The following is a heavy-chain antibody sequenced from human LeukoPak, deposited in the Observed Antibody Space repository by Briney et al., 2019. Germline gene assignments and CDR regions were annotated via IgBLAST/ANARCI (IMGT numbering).Heavy chain of an antibody. D-gene: IGHD2-2*01. CDR1: GFTFDDYA. Sequence: GGSLRLSCAASGFTFDDYAMHWVRQAPGKGLEWVSLISGDGGSTYYADSVKGRFTISRDNSKNSLYLQTNSLRTEDTALYYCAKAPVRVVVPAASDYYYMDVWGKGTTVTVSS. CDR2: ISGDGGST. V-gene: IGHV3-43*02. J-gene: IGHJ6*03. CDR3: AKAPVRVVVPAASDYYYMDV.